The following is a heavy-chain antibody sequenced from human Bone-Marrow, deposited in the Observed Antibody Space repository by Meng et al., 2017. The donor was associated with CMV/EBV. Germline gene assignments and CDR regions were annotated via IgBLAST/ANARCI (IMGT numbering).Heavy chain of an antibody. Sequence: GGSLRLSCAASGFTFSDYYMSWIRQAPGKGLEWVSYISSRGSTISYADSVKGRFTMSRDNAKNSLYLQMNSLRAEDTAVYYCARGYGIRDYYYYGMDVWGQGTTVTVSS. CDR2: ISSRGSTI. CDR1: GFTFSDYY. J-gene: IGHJ6*02. V-gene: IGHV3-11*04. D-gene: IGHD5-18*01. CDR3: ARGYGIRDYYYYGMDV.